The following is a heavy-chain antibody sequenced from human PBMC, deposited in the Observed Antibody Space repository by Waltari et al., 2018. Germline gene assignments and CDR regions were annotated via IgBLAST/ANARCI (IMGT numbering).Heavy chain of an antibody. CDR2: INHSGST. J-gene: IGHJ6*02. D-gene: IGHD6-13*01. Sequence: QVQLQQWGAGLLKPSETLSLTCAVYGGSFSGYYWSWIRQPPGKGLEWIGEINHSGSTNYTPSLKSRVTISVDTSKNQFSLKLSSVTAADTAVYYCAREPVIAAATPHYGMDVWGQGTTVTVSS. CDR3: AREPVIAAATPHYGMDV. CDR1: GGSFSGYY. V-gene: IGHV4-34*01.